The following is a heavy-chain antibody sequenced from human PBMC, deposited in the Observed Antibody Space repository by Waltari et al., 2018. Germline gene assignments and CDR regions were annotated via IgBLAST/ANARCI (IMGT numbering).Heavy chain of an antibody. J-gene: IGHJ4*02. D-gene: IGHD3-10*01. CDR3: ASGGVGGEESMFDY. V-gene: IGHV4-38-2*02. Sequence: QVQLQESGPGRGKPSETRSLTCTVAGYSISSGYYWGWIRQPPGKGLEWLGIIYHSGGTYYNPSLKIRVTISVDTSKNQFSLKLSSVTAADTAVYYCASGGVGGEESMFDYWGQGTLVTVSS. CDR2: IYHSGGT. CDR1: GYSISSGYY.